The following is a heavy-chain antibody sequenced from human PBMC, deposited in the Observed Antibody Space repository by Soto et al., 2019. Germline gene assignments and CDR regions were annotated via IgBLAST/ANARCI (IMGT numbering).Heavy chain of an antibody. J-gene: IGHJ2*01. V-gene: IGHV1-69*12. D-gene: IGHD6-19*01. CDR1: GGTFSRYA. CDR2: ITPMFGTA. CDR3: AQTLGSAVAGPGRFDL. Sequence: QVQLVQSGAEVKKPGSSVKVSCNASGGTFSRYAISWVRQAPGQGLEWMGGITPMFGTANYAQKFQGRVTINDDESTSTVHMELRRLRSEDTSVYYCAQTLGSAVAGPGRFDLWGRGTLVMVSS.